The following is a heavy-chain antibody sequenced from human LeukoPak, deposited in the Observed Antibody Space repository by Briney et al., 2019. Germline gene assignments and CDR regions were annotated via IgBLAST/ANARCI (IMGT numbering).Heavy chain of an antibody. CDR3: VRDGGSGSYYFDY. CDR2: IYSGGST. Sequence: GGSLRLSCAASGFTVSSNYMSWVRQAPGKGLEWVSVIYSGGSTYYADSVKGRFTISRDNSKTTLYLQMNSLRAEDTAVYYCVRDGGSGSYYFDYWGQGTLVTVSS. D-gene: IGHD1-26*01. CDR1: GFTVSSNY. V-gene: IGHV3-53*01. J-gene: IGHJ4*02.